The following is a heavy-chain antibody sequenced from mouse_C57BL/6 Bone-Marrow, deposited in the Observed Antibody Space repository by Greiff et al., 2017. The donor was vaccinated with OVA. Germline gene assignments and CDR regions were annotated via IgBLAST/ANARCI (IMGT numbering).Heavy chain of an antibody. CDR1: GFTFSDYG. D-gene: IGHD3-1*01. CDR3: AKDRAYYFDY. V-gene: IGHV5-17*01. Sequence: EVHLVESGGGLVKPGGSLKLSCAASGFTFSDYGMHWVRQAPEKGLEWVAYISSGSSTIYYADTVKGRFTISRDNAKNTLFLQMTSLRSEDTAMYYCAKDRAYYFDYWGQGTTLTVSS. CDR2: ISSGSSTI. J-gene: IGHJ2*01.